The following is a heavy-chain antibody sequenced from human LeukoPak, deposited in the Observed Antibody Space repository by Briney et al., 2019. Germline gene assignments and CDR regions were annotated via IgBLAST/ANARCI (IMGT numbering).Heavy chain of an antibody. Sequence: GGSLRLSCAASGFTFSGSAMHWVRQASGKGLEWVGRIRSKANSYATAYAASVKGRFTISRDDSKNTAYLQMNSLKTEDTAVYYCTRTSIAYCGGDCYFNWGQGTLVTVSS. CDR1: GFTFSGSA. CDR2: IRSKANSYAT. V-gene: IGHV3-73*01. J-gene: IGHJ4*02. D-gene: IGHD2-21*02. CDR3: TRTSIAYCGGDCYFN.